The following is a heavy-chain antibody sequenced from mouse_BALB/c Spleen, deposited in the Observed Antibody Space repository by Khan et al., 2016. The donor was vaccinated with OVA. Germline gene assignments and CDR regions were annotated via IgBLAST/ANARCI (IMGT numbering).Heavy chain of an antibody. V-gene: IGHV3-2*02. D-gene: IGHD2-3*01. CDR1: GYSITSDYA. CDR2: INYSGST. Sequence: EVKLVESGPGLVNPSQSLSLTCTVTGYSITSDYAWNWIRQFPGNKLEWMGYINYSGSTNYNPALKSRISITRDTSKNQFFLQFNSVTTEDTATYYCARDGSRYNYAMDYWGQGTSVTVSS. J-gene: IGHJ4*01. CDR3: ARDGSRYNYAMDY.